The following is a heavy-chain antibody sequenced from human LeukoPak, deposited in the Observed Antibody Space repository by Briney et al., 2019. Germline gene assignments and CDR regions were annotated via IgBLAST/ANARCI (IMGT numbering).Heavy chain of an antibody. CDR2: ISSSGSTI. CDR1: GFTFSSYE. CDR3: ARGRRGIVVVGKRWDCFDY. V-gene: IGHV3-48*03. Sequence: GGSLRLSCAASGFTFSSYEMNWVRQAPGKGLEWVSYISSSGSTIYYADSVKGRFTISRDNAKNSLYLQMNSLRAEDTAVYYCARGRRGIVVVGKRWDCFDYWGQGTLVTVSS. J-gene: IGHJ4*02. D-gene: IGHD2-15*01.